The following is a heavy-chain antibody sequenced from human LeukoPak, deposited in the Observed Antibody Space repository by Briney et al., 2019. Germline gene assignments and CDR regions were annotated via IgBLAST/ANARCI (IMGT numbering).Heavy chain of an antibody. CDR3: ARVLRYCSGGSRPMDV. CDR1: GYTFTGYY. V-gene: IGHV1-2*02. J-gene: IGHJ6*04. D-gene: IGHD2-15*01. Sequence: GASVKVSCKASGYTFTGYYMHWVRQAPGQGLEWMGWINPNSGGTNYAQKFQGRVTMTRDTSISTAYMELSRLRSDDTAVYYCARVLRYCSGGSRPMDVWGKGTTVTVSS. CDR2: INPNSGGT.